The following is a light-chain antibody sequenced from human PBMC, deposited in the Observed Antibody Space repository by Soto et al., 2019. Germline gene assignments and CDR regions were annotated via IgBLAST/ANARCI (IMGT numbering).Light chain of an antibody. J-gene: IGKJ1*01. CDR3: QQYYVTPRT. CDR1: QSLLYRSTNKNY. V-gene: IGKV4-1*01. CDR2: WAS. Sequence: DVVMTQSTDSLAVSLGERATINCKSSQSLLYRSTNKNYLAWYQQKPGQPPKLLIYWASTRNSGVPDRFSGSGSGTDFTLTISRLQAEDVAVYYCQQYYVTPRTFGQGTKVEI.